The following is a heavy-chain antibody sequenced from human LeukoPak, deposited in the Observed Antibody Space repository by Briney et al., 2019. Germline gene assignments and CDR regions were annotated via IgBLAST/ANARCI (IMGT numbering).Heavy chain of an antibody. J-gene: IGHJ6*02. CDR2: ISSSGSTI. Sequence: GGSLRLSCAGSGFTFSSYAMTWVRQAPGKGLEWVSYISSSGSTIYYADSVKGRFTISRDNAKNSLYLQMNSLRAEDTAVYYCARDCSGGSCYYYGMDVWGQGTTVTVSS. CDR1: GFTFSSYA. D-gene: IGHD2-15*01. CDR3: ARDCSGGSCYYYGMDV. V-gene: IGHV3-48*03.